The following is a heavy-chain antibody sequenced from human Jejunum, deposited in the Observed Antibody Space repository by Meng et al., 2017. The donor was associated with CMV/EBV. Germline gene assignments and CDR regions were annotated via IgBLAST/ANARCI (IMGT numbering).Heavy chain of an antibody. V-gene: IGHV3-53*01. CDR2: IYTSGNI. CDR3: AKGGFGRPLDY. J-gene: IGHJ4*02. CDR1: GFIVSANY. Sequence: SCAGSGFIVSANYMNWVRQAPGKGLEWVSVIYTSGNIYYADSVKGRFTISRDNSRNTAYLQMDSLRDEDTAMYYCAKGGFGRPLDYWGQGTLVTVSS. D-gene: IGHD3-10*01.